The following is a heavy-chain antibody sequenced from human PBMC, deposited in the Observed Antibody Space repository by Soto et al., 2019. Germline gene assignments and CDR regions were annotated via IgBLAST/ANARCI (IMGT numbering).Heavy chain of an antibody. CDR3: ARDRPSGYSRSWYYYYGMDV. V-gene: IGHV3-21*01. D-gene: IGHD6-13*01. CDR2: ISSSSSYI. Sequence: LRLSCAASGFTFSSYSMNWVRQAPGKGLEWVSSISSSSSYIYYADSVKGRFTISRDNAKNSLYLQMNSLRAEDTAVYYCARDRPSGYSRSWYYYYGMDVWGQGTTVTVSS. J-gene: IGHJ6*02. CDR1: GFTFSSYS.